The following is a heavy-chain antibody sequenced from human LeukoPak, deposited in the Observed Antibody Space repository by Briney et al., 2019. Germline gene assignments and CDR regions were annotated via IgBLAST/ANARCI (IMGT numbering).Heavy chain of an antibody. V-gene: IGHV4-38-2*02. CDR1: GGSISSGYY. J-gene: IGHJ4*02. D-gene: IGHD4-23*01. CDR3: ARDSRGGNSYYFDS. Sequence: PSETLSLTCAVSGGSISSGYYWGWIRQPPGRGLEWIASIYYRGSTHYNPSLASLKSRVTISGDTSKNQFSLKLSSVTAADTAVYYCARDSRGGNSYYFDSWGQGTLVTVSS. CDR2: IYYRGST.